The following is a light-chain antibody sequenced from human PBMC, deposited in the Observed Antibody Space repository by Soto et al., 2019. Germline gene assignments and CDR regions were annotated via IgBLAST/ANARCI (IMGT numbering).Light chain of an antibody. CDR2: SNN. V-gene: IGLV1-44*01. CDR1: SSNIGSNT. CDR3: AAWDDSLVV. Sequence: QSVLTQPPSASGTPVQRVTISCSGSSSNIGSNTVNWYQQLPGTAPKLLIYSNNQRPSGVPDRFSGSKSGTSASLAISGLQSEDEADYYCAAWDDSLVVFGGGTKLTVL. J-gene: IGLJ2*01.